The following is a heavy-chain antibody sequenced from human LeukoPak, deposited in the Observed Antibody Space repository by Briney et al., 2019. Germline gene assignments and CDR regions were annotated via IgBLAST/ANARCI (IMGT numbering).Heavy chain of an antibody. CDR2: IYSGGST. Sequence: GGSLRLSCAASGFTVRNNYMSWVRQAPGKGLEWVAVIYSGGSTYYADSVKGRFTISRDNSKNTLYLQMNSLRAEDTAVYFCATGERMVRGDGVDYWGQGTLVTVSS. CDR1: GFTVRNNY. J-gene: IGHJ4*02. V-gene: IGHV3-66*01. CDR3: ATGERMVRGDGVDY. D-gene: IGHD3-10*01.